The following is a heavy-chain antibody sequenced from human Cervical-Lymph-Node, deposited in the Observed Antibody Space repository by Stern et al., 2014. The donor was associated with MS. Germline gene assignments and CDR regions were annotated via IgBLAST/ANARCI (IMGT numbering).Heavy chain of an antibody. D-gene: IGHD6-19*01. CDR2: MNPNSGDT. J-gene: IGHJ6*02. V-gene: IGHV1-8*01. Sequence: DQLVESGAEVKKPGASVKVSCKASGYTFTSYDINWVRQATGQGPEWMGWMNPNSGDTGYPQKFQGRVTMTRNTSISTAYMELSSLRSEDTAVYYCASSTSSAHYYYYGMDVWGQGTTVTVSS. CDR3: ASSTSSAHYYYYGMDV. CDR1: GYTFTSYD.